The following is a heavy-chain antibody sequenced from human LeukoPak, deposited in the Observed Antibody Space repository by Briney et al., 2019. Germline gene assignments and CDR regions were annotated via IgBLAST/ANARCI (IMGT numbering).Heavy chain of an antibody. Sequence: GGSLRLSCAASGFTSSSYGMHWVRQAPAKGLVGVAFIRYDGSNKYYAASVKGRFTISRDNSKNTLYLQMNSLRAEDTAVYYCAKGGDSSGYYFPTYFDYWGQGTLVTVSS. D-gene: IGHD3-22*01. J-gene: IGHJ4*02. V-gene: IGHV3-30*02. CDR1: GFTSSSYG. CDR2: IRYDGSNK. CDR3: AKGGDSSGYYFPTYFDY.